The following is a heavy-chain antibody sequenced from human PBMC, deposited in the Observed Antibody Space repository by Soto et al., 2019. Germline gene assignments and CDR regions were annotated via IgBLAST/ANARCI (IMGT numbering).Heavy chain of an antibody. Sequence: QLQLQESGPGLVKPSETLSLTCTVSGGSISSSSYYWGWIRQPPGKGLEWIGSIYYSGSTYYNPSLKSRVTISVDTSQNQFSLKLSSVTAADPAVYYCARHRVPRGGSSSWPPPPPPFDYWGQGTLVTVSS. V-gene: IGHV4-39*01. J-gene: IGHJ4*02. CDR2: IYYSGST. CDR1: GGSISSSSYY. CDR3: ARHRVPRGGSSSWPPPPPPFDY. D-gene: IGHD6-13*01.